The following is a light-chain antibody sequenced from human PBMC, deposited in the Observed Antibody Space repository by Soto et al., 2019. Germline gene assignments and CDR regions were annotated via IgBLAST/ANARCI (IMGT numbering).Light chain of an antibody. CDR2: AAS. Sequence: DIQMTQSPSSLSASVGDRVTITCRASQSISSYLKWYQQKPGKAPKLLIYAASSLQSGVPSRFNGSGSRTDFALTISSLQPEDFATYYCQQSYSTPPENTFGQGTKLEIK. CDR1: QSISSY. J-gene: IGKJ2*01. V-gene: IGKV1-39*01. CDR3: QQSYSTPPENT.